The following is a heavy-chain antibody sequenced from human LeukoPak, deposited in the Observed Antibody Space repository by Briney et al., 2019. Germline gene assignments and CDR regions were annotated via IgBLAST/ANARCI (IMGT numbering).Heavy chain of an antibody. CDR3: ARLAYYYDSSGYSEGPYYFDY. V-gene: IGHV4-39*01. Sequence: SETLSLTCTVSGGSISSSSYYWGWIRQPPGKGLEWIGSIYHSGSTYYNPSLKSRVTISVDTSKNQFSLKLSSVTAADTAVYYCARLAYYYDSSGYSEGPYYFDYWGQGTLVTVSS. CDR2: IYHSGST. CDR1: GGSISSSSYY. D-gene: IGHD3-22*01. J-gene: IGHJ4*02.